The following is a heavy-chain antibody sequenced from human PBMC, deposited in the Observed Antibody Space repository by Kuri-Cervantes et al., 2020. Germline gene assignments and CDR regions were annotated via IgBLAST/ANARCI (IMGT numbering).Heavy chain of an antibody. D-gene: IGHD3-9*01. Sequence: GESLKISCAASGFTFDDYGMSWVRQAPGKGLEWVTNIKHDETETYYVDSVKGRFTISRDNSRNSLFLQMNSLRAEDTAVYYCASSPAVYYDILTGYYISMYFDYWGQGTLVTVSS. J-gene: IGHJ4*02. CDR3: ASSPAVYYDILTGYYISMYFDY. CDR2: IKHDETET. V-gene: IGHV3-7*01. CDR1: GFTFDDYG.